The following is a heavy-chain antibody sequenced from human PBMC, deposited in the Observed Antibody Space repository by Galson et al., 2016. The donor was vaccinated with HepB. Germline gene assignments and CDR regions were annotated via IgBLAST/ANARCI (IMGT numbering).Heavy chain of an antibody. J-gene: IGHJ4*02. CDR3: AKEGFCTGSACYLPPDH. Sequence: PLRLSCAASELTSSDYAMNWVRQAPGKGLEWVSTVTGIGGSTYYADSVKGRFTISRDNSKNTLYLQMDSLTGEDTAVQYCAKEGFCTGSACYLPPDHWGQGTPVTVAS. CDR1: ELTSSDYA. D-gene: IGHD2-8*02. V-gene: IGHV3-23*01. CDR2: VTGIGGST.